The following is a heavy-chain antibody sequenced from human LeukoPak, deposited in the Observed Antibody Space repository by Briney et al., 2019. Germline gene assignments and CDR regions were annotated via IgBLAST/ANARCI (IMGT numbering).Heavy chain of an antibody. CDR2: INPNSGGT. D-gene: IGHD3-3*01. CDR1: GYTFTGYY. J-gene: IGHJ4*02. CDR3: ARAVGSTIFGVVRGASDF. Sequence: AASVKVSCKASGYTFTGYYIHWVRQAPGQGLEWVGWINPNSGGTNYAQKFQGRVTMTRDTSISTAYLDLSSLRSDDTAVYYCARAVGSTIFGVVRGASDFWGQGTLVTVSS. V-gene: IGHV1-2*02.